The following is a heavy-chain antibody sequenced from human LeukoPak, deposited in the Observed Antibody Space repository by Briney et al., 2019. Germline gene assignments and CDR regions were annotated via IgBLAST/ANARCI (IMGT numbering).Heavy chain of an antibody. Sequence: PSETLSLTCTVSGGSISSYYWSWIRQPPGKGLEWIGYIYYSGSTNYNPSLKSRVTISVDTSKNQFSLKLSSVTAADTAVYYCARLLYSGSYLRPFYYYGMDVWGQGTTVTVSS. J-gene: IGHJ6*02. D-gene: IGHD1-26*01. CDR3: ARLLYSGSYLRPFYYYGMDV. CDR1: GGSISSYY. CDR2: IYYSGST. V-gene: IGHV4-59*08.